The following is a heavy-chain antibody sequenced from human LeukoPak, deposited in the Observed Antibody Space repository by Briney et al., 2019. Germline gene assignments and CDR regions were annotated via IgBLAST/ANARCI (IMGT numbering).Heavy chain of an antibody. J-gene: IGHJ4*02. CDR2: ISGSGGNT. CDR1: GFTFTSYA. V-gene: IGHV3-23*01. D-gene: IGHD6-13*01. Sequence: GGSLRLSCAASGFTFTSYAMSWVRQAPGKGLEWVSTISGSGGNTYYADSVKGRFTISRDNYKNTAYLQMNSLRAEDTAVYYCAGSWYFDYWGQGTLVTVSS. CDR3: AGSWYFDY.